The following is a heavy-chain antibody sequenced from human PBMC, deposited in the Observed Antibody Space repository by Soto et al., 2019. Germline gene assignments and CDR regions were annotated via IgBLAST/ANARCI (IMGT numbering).Heavy chain of an antibody. CDR1: GGTFSNDI. D-gene: IGHD5-12*01. CDR2: IIPLLDKT. V-gene: IGHV1-69*08. J-gene: IGHJ2*01. Sequence: SVKVSCKASGGTFSNDIITWVRQAPGQGLEWMGRIIPLLDKTNYAQKLQGRVTITADKSTGTAYMELNSLRSEDTVVYYCVRESPIVSNSSGYEGSFYW. CDR3: VRESPIVSNSSGYEGSFYW.